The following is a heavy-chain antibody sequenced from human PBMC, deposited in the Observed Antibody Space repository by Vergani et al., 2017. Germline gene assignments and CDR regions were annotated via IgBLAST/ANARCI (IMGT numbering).Heavy chain of an antibody. Sequence: QVQLVQSGAEVKKPGSSVKVSCKASGGTFSSYTISWVRQAPGQGLEWMGRIIPILGIANYAQKFQGRVTITADKSTSTAYMELSSLRSEDTAVYYCARYCSSTSCYASHYYYGMDVWGQGTTVTVSS. V-gene: IGHV1-69*02. J-gene: IGHJ6*02. CDR3: ARYCSSTSCYASHYYYGMDV. CDR1: GGTFSSYT. D-gene: IGHD2-2*01. CDR2: IIPILGIA.